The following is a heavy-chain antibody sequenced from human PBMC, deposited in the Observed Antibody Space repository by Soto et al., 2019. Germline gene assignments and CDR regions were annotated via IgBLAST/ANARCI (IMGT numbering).Heavy chain of an antibody. Sequence: ASVKVSCKASGYTFTSYGISWVRRAPGQGLEWMGWISAYNGNTNYAQKLQGRVTMTTDTSTSTAYMELRSLRSDDTAVYYCARVLLGYEGNYYYGMDVWGQGTTVTVSS. CDR2: ISAYNGNT. CDR3: ARVLLGYEGNYYYGMDV. CDR1: GYTFTSYG. J-gene: IGHJ6*02. V-gene: IGHV1-18*01. D-gene: IGHD2-2*01.